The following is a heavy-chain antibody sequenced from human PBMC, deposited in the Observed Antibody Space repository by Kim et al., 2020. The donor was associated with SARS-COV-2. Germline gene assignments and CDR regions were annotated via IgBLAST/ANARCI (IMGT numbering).Heavy chain of an antibody. Sequence: SETLSLTCTVSGGSISSGGYYWSWIRQHPGKGLEWIGYIYYSGSTYYNPSLKSRVTISVDTSKNQFSLKLSSVTAADTAVYYCARATDYGGNRRFDYWGQGTLVTVSS. CDR2: IYYSGST. V-gene: IGHV4-31*03. D-gene: IGHD4-17*01. J-gene: IGHJ4*02. CDR1: GGSISSGGYY. CDR3: ARATDYGGNRRFDY.